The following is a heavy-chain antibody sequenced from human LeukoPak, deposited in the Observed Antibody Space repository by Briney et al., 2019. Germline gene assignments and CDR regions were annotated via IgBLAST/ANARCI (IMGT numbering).Heavy chain of an antibody. J-gene: IGHJ6*02. CDR1: GFTFRSYA. CDR2: ISSGGGST. D-gene: IGHD2-2*01. Sequence: GGCLRLACAAPGFTFRSYAISWVRQAPGKGLGWVSAISSGGGSTYYADSVKGRFTIPRDNSKNKMYLQMNSLRAEDTAVYYCAKGEVVPADMRYYGMDVWGQGTTVTVSS. V-gene: IGHV3-23*01. CDR3: AKGEVVPADMRYYGMDV.